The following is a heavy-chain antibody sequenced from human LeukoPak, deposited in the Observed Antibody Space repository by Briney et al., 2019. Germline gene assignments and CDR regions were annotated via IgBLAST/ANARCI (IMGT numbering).Heavy chain of an antibody. CDR2: INTNTGNP. CDR3: ARDSNDILTWGHYFDY. Sequence: ASVKVSCKASGYTFTRYAMNWVRQAPGQGLEWLGWINTNTGNPTYVKGFTGRFVFSLDTSVSTAYLQISSLKAEDTAVYYCARDSNDILTWGHYFDYWGQGTLVTVSS. V-gene: IGHV7-4-1*02. J-gene: IGHJ4*02. CDR1: GYTFTRYA. D-gene: IGHD3-9*01.